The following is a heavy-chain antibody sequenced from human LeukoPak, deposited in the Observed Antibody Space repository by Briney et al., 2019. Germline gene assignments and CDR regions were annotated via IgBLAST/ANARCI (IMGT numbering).Heavy chain of an antibody. V-gene: IGHV4-30-4*01. CDR3: ARDLGYSYGPFDS. J-gene: IGHJ4*02. CDR1: GGSVSSGDYY. CDR2: INYSGYT. Sequence: PSETLSLTCTVSGGSVSSGDYYWSWIRQPPGKGLEWIGYINYSGYTLYNPSLRSRVSISIDTSKNHFSLKVSSVTAADTAVFYCARDLGYSYGPFDSWGQGTLVTVSS. D-gene: IGHD5-18*01.